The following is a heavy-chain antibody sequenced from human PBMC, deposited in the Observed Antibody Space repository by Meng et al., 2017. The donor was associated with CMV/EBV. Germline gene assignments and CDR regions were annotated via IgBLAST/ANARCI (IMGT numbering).Heavy chain of an antibody. V-gene: IGHV4-31*02. CDR2: IYYSGNT. D-gene: IGHD3-22*01. CDR3: ARTGHPDYYDSTSYYTEYFQY. J-gene: IGHJ1*01. CDR1: GYY. Sequence: GYYWSWIRQNPEKGVEWIGYIYYSGNTYYNPSLKSRVTRSVDTSKDQFSLRLISVTAADTAVYYCARTGHPDYYDSTSYYTEYFQYWGQGSLVTVSS.